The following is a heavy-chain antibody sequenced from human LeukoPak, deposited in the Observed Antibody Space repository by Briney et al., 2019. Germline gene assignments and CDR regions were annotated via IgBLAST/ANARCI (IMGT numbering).Heavy chain of an antibody. CDR3: ARKVGVVPAAIPDGRYYYYYMDV. CDR1: GGSISSYY. Sequence: SETLSLTCTVSGGSISSYYWSWIRQPPGKGLEWIGYIYYSGSTNYHPSLKSRVTISVDTSKNQFSLKLSSVTAADTAVYYCARKVGVVPAAIPDGRYYYYYMDVWGKGTTVTVSS. J-gene: IGHJ6*03. V-gene: IGHV4-59*08. D-gene: IGHD2-2*01. CDR2: IYYSGST.